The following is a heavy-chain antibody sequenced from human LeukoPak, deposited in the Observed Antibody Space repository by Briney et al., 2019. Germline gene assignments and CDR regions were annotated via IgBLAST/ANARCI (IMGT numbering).Heavy chain of an antibody. J-gene: IGHJ4*02. CDR2: ISDSGGRT. V-gene: IGHV3-23*01. Sequence: GGSLRLSCAASGFTFGSYAMTWVRQAPGKGLEWVSSISDSGGRTFYADSVKGRFTISRDNSKDTLNLQMNSLRAEDTAVYYCSTSRPLQSFDCWGQGTLVTVSS. CDR3: STSRPLQSFDC. CDR1: GFTFGSYA. D-gene: IGHD4-11*01.